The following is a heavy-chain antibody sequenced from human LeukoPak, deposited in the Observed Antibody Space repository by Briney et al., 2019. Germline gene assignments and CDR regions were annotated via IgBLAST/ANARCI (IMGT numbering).Heavy chain of an antibody. Sequence: SETLSLTCAVYGGSFSGYYWSWIRQPPGKGLEWIVEINHSGSTNYNPSLKSRVTLSVDTSQNQFSLELSSVTAADTAVYYCARGGYYYGSGSYYTDYWGQGTLVTVSS. D-gene: IGHD3-10*01. V-gene: IGHV4-34*01. CDR1: GGSFSGYY. CDR2: INHSGST. CDR3: ARGGYYYGSGSYYTDY. J-gene: IGHJ4*02.